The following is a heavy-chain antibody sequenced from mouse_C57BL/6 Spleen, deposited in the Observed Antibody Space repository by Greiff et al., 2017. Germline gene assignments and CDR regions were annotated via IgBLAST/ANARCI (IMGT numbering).Heavy chain of an antibody. V-gene: IGHV1-80*01. CDR2: IYPGDGDT. J-gene: IGHJ2*01. D-gene: IGHD1-1*01. CDR3: ARGYYGSEDLPDYFDY. Sequence: QVQLQQSGAELVKPGASVKISCKASGYAFSSYWMNWVKQRPGKGLEWIGQIYPGDGDTNYNGKFKGKATLTADKSSSTAYMQLSSLTSEDSAVYFCARGYYGSEDLPDYFDYWGQGTTLTVSS. CDR1: GYAFSSYW.